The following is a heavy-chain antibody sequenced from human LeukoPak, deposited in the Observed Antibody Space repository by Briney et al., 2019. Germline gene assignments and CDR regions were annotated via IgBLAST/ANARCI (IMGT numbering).Heavy chain of an antibody. Sequence: SETLSLTCAVYGGSFSGYYWSWIRQPPGKGLEWIGEINHSGSTNYNPSLKSRVTISVDTSKNQFSLKLSSVTAADTAVYYCARGTPWGVFDYWGQGTLVTVSS. CDR1: GGSFSGYY. CDR2: INHSGST. D-gene: IGHD3-10*01. CDR3: ARGTPWGVFDY. J-gene: IGHJ4*02. V-gene: IGHV4-34*01.